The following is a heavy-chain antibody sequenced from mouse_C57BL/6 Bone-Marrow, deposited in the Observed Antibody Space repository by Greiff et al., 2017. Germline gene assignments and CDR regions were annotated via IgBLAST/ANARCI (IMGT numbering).Heavy chain of an antibody. V-gene: IGHV5-4*01. CDR3: ARDRGQLRLNYFDY. CDR1: GFTFTSYA. J-gene: IGHJ2*01. D-gene: IGHD3-2*02. CDR2: ISDGGSYT. Sequence: EVMLVESGGGIVKPGGSLKLSCAASGFTFTSYAMSWVRQTPEKRLEWVATISDGGSYTYYPDNVKGRFTISRDNAKNNLYLQMSHLKSEDTAMYYCARDRGQLRLNYFDYWGQGTTLTVSS.